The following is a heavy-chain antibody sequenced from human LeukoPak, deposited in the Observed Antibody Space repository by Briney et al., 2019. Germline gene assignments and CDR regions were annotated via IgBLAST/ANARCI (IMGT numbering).Heavy chain of an antibody. CDR1: GFTFSDYY. CDR2: ISTRGGTI. CDR3: ARNNTDLDS. V-gene: IGHV3-11*04. J-gene: IGHJ4*02. D-gene: IGHD2-8*02. Sequence: AGGSLRLSCLASGFTFSDYYMSWIRQAPGKGLEWVSYISTRGGTIYYAESVKGRFTISRDNAKNSLYLQMNSLRAEDTAVYYCARNNTDLDSWGQGILVTVSS.